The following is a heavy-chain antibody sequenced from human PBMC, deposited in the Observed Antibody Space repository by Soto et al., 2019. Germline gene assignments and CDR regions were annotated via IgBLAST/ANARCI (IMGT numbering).Heavy chain of an antibody. CDR3: ARRTLSSSSWNNFDY. D-gene: IGHD6-13*01. CDR2: IYYSGST. CDR1: GGSISSYY. J-gene: IGHJ4*02. V-gene: IGHV4-59*01. Sequence: SETLSLTCTVSGGSISSYYWSWIRQPPGKGLEWIGYIYYSGSTNYNPSLKSRVTISVDTSKNQFSLKLSSVTAADTAVYYCARRTLSSSSWNNFDYWGQGTLVTVSS.